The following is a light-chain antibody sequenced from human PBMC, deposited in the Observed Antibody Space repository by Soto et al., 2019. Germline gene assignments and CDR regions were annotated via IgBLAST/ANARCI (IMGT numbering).Light chain of an antibody. J-gene: IGKJ1*01. CDR1: QSISSY. Sequence: DIEMTQSPSSLSASLGDRVTITWRASQSISSYLNWYQQKPGKAPKLLIYAASSLQSGVPSRFSGSGSGTDFTLTISSLKHEDFATYYCQQSYSTRGTFGQGTKVDIK. CDR2: AAS. CDR3: QQSYSTRGT. V-gene: IGKV1-39*01.